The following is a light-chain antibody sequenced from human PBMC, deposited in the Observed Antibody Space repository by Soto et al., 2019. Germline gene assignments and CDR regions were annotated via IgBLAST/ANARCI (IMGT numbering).Light chain of an antibody. CDR3: QQRYRTPYT. J-gene: IGKJ2*01. Sequence: DIQMTQSPSSLSASVGDRVTITCRASQSIGSYLNWYQQKPRKAPKLLLYVASLFQSGVPSRFSGSRSWTEFSRSSSSLLSEDFATDYFQQRYRTPYTFGQGTKLEIK. CDR2: VAS. V-gene: IGKV1-39*01. CDR1: QSIGSY.